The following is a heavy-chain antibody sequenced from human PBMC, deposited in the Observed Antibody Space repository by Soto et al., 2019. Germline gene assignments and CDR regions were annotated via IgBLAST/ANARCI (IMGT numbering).Heavy chain of an antibody. CDR1: GFTFRNYA. Sequence: EVQLLESGGGLVQPGGSLRLSCAASGFTFRNYAMNWVRQAPGKGLEWVSGISTSGGSTYYADSVKGRFTISRDNSKNTLYLQMNSLRVEDTAVYYCAKYSGYFGSGNWGQGTPVTVSS. CDR2: ISTSGGST. CDR3: AKYSGYFGSGN. D-gene: IGHD3-10*01. J-gene: IGHJ4*02. V-gene: IGHV3-23*01.